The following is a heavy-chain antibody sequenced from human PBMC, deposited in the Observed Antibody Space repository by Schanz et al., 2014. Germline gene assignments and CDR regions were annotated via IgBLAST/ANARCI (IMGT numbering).Heavy chain of an antibody. V-gene: IGHV3-30*02. CDR1: GFIFTNLG. D-gene: IGHD5-12*01. CDR3: AKGFGGYDLVLDY. Sequence: VQLVESGGGLVKSGGSLRLSCATSGFIFTNLGMHWVRRAPGKGLEWVAFIRYDGSNQYYADSVKGRFTISRDNSKNTLSLQMNSLRAEDTAVYYCAKGFGGYDLVLDYWGQGTLVTVSS. J-gene: IGHJ4*02. CDR2: IRYDGSNQ.